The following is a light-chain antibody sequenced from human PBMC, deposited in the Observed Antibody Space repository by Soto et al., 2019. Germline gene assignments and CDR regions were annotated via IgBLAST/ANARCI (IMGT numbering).Light chain of an antibody. Sequence: EIVMTQSPATLSMSPGERVTLSCRASQSVSSSLAWNQQKPGQAPRLLIYGASTRATGVPDRFSGSGSGTEFTLTISRLRSEDFAVYYCQQYNKWPWTFGQGTKVEIK. V-gene: IGKV3-15*01. CDR1: QSVSSS. CDR2: GAS. CDR3: QQYNKWPWT. J-gene: IGKJ1*01.